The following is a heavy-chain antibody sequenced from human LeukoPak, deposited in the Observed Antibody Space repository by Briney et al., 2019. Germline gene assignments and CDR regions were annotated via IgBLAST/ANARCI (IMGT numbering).Heavy chain of an antibody. V-gene: IGHV3-21*01. CDR1: GFSFSNYN. CDR2: ISSSSSYI. J-gene: IGHJ4*02. Sequence: GGSLRLSCAASGFSFSNYNMNWVRQAPGRGLEWVSSISSSSSYIYCADSLKGRFTISRDNAKNSLYLQVNSLRAEDTAVYFCVRGYCSGGTCYLDYWGQGTLVTVSS. CDR3: VRGYCSGGTCYLDY. D-gene: IGHD2-15*01.